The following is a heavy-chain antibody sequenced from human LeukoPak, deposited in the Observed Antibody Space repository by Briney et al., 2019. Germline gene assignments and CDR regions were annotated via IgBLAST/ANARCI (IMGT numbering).Heavy chain of an antibody. D-gene: IGHD4-17*01. CDR3: AKDQGYGDPLQGGLHVDY. CDR2: ISGSGGST. Sequence: TGGSLRLSCAASGFTFSSYAMSWVRQAPGKGLEWVSAISGSGGSTYYADSVKGRFTISRDNSKNTLYLQMNSLRAEDTAVYYCAKDQGYGDPLQGGLHVDYWGQGTLVTVSS. J-gene: IGHJ4*02. V-gene: IGHV3-23*01. CDR1: GFTFSSYA.